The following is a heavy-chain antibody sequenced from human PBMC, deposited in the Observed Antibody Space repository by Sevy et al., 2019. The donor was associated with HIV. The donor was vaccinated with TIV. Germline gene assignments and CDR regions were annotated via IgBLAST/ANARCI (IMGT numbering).Heavy chain of an antibody. Sequence: GGSLRLSCEVSGLSVTNNGMHWVRQAPGKGLEWVAVISYDGINKYYGDSVKGRFIISRDRSKNTLYQQMNILGIDDTAVYYRAKEFTGFYGMDVWGQGTTVTVSS. D-gene: IGHD2-8*02. CDR1: GLSVTNNG. CDR2: ISYDGINK. CDR3: AKEFTGFYGMDV. V-gene: IGHV3-30*18. J-gene: IGHJ6*02.